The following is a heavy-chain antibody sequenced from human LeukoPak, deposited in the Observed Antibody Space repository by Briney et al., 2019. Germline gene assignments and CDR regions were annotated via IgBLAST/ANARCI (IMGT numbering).Heavy chain of an antibody. Sequence: ETLSLTCAVSGGSIRNSSFYWGWIRQAPGKGLEWVSGISGSGGSTYYADSVKGRCTISRDNSKNTLYLQMNSLRAEDTAVYYCAKMILGYCSSTSCGNNWFDPWGQGTLVTVSS. D-gene: IGHD2-2*01. CDR1: GGSIRNSSFY. V-gene: IGHV3-23*01. CDR2: ISGSGGST. CDR3: AKMILGYCSSTSCGNNWFDP. J-gene: IGHJ5*02.